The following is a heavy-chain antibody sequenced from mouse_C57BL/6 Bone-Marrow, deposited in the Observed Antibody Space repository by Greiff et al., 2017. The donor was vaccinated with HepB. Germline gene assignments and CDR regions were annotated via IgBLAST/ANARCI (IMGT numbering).Heavy chain of an antibody. Sequence: QVTLKVSGPGILQPSQTLSLTCSFSGFSLSTFGMGVGWIRQRSGKGLEWLAHIWWDDDKYYNPALKSRLTISKDTSKNQVLLKIANVDTADTATYYCARIPPIYYYAHYFDYWGQGTTLTVSS. CDR2: IWWDDDK. J-gene: IGHJ2*01. CDR1: GFSLSTFGMG. CDR3: ARIPPIYYYAHYFDY. D-gene: IGHD1-1*01. V-gene: IGHV8-8*01.